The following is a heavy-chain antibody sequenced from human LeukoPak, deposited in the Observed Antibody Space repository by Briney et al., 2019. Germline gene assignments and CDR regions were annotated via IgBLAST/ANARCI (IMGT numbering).Heavy chain of an antibody. CDR1: GYSFSTNM. V-gene: IGHV3-7*01. CDR2: ILPGGSES. CDR3: MSAHGY. J-gene: IGHJ4*02. Sequence: PGGSLRCSCVVSGYSFSTNMMTWVRQAPGKGLEWVATILPGGSESYRVDSVKGRFTVSRDNAKNSLYLQMISLRGEDTAVYYCMSAHGYWGQGTLVTVSS.